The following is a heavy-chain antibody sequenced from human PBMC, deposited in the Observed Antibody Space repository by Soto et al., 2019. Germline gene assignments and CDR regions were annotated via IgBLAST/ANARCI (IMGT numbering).Heavy chain of an antibody. CDR1: GGSFSGYY. CDR3: ARATTVHYYYYYGMDV. Sequence: PSETLSLTCAVYGGSFSGYYWSWIRQPPGKGLEWIGEINHSGSTNYNPSLKSRVTISVDTSKNQFSLKLSSVTAADTAVYYCARATTVHYYYYYGMDVWGQGTTVTVSS. D-gene: IGHD4-4*01. V-gene: IGHV4-34*01. J-gene: IGHJ6*02. CDR2: INHSGST.